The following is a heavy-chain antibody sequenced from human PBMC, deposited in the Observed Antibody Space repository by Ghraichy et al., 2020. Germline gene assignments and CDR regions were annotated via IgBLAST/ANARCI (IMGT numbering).Heavy chain of an antibody. CDR2: IYYSGST. CDR3: ARDFPSLTGETDY. D-gene: IGHD7-27*01. V-gene: IGHV4-39*07. Sequence: LEWIGSIYYSGSTYYTPSLKFRVTISVDTSKNQFSLKLSSVTAADTAVYYCARDFPSLTGETDYWG. J-gene: IGHJ4*01.